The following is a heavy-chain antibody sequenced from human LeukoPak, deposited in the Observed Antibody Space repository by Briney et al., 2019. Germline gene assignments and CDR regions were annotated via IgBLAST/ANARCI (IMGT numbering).Heavy chain of an antibody. Sequence: GGSPRLSCAASGFTFSSYAMHWVRQAPGKELEWVAVISYDGSNKYYADSVKGRFTISRGNFKNTLYLQMNSLRAEDTAVYYCARSLHSSGYYDYWGQGTLVTVSS. J-gene: IGHJ4*02. CDR2: ISYDGSNK. CDR1: GFTFSSYA. D-gene: IGHD3-22*01. V-gene: IGHV3-30-3*01. CDR3: ARSLHSSGYYDY.